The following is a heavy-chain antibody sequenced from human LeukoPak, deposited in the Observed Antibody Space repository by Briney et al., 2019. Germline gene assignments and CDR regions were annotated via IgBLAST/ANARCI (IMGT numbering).Heavy chain of an antibody. CDR2: MNPNSGDR. V-gene: IGHV1-2*02. CDR1: GYTFTAYY. D-gene: IGHD3-16*01. Sequence: ASVKLSFKTSGYTFTAYYLHWVRQAPGQGLEWMGWMNPNSGDRNSAQKFQGRVTMTRDTSIRTIYMELSSLRSDDTAVYYCVRTLSAMIPYDYWGNGTLIIVSS. J-gene: IGHJ4*01. CDR3: VRTLSAMIPYDY.